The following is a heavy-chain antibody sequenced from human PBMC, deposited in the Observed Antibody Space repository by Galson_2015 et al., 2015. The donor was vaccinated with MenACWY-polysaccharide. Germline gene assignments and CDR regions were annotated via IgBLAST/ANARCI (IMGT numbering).Heavy chain of an antibody. V-gene: IGHV4-38-2*01. J-gene: IGHJ4*02. CDR2: IYHSGST. CDR1: GYSISSGYY. Sequence: ETLSLPCAVSGYSISSGYYWGWLRQPPGQGLEWIGSIYHSGSTYYNPSLKSRVTISVDTSKNQFSLKLSSVTAADTAVYYCARVEKYSGSYYILHWGQGTLVTVSS. CDR3: ARVEKYSGSYYILH. D-gene: IGHD1-26*01.